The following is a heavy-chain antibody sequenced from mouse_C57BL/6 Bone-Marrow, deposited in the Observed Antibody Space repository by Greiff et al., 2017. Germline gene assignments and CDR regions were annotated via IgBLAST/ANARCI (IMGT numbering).Heavy chain of an antibody. J-gene: IGHJ2*01. D-gene: IGHD1-1*01. V-gene: IGHV1-55*01. CDR3: ARRGRFITTAIDY. CDR2: IYPGSGST. Sequence: QVQLQQSGAELVKPGASVKMSCKASGYTFTSYWITWVKQRPGQGLEWIGDIYPGSGSTNYNEKFKSKATLTVNTSSSTAYMQLSSLTSEDSAVYYCARRGRFITTAIDYWGQGTTLTVSS. CDR1: GYTFTSYW.